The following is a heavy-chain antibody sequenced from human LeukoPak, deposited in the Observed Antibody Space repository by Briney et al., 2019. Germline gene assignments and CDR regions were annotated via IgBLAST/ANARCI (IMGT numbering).Heavy chain of an antibody. CDR2: INPSGGST. D-gene: IGHD3-16*01. V-gene: IGHV1-46*01. CDR3: ARWIGALHGFDI. J-gene: IGHJ3*02. Sequence: ASVKVSCKASGYSLPGYFMHWVRQAPGQGLEWMGIINPSGGSTSYAQKFQGRVTMTRDMSTSTVYMELSSLRSEDTAVYYCARWIGALHGFDIWGQGTMVIVS. CDR1: GYSLPGYF.